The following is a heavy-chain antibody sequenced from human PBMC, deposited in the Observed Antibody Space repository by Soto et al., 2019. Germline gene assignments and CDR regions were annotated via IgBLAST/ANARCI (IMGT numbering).Heavy chain of an antibody. CDR2: INSDGSTT. V-gene: IGHV3-74*01. CDR3: TRGNYYGMDV. CDR1: GFTFSNYF. J-gene: IGHJ6*02. Sequence: EVQLVESGGNLVQPGGSLRLSCAASGFTFSNYFMHWVRQAPGKGLVWVSRINSDGSTTSYADSVKGRLTISRDNAKNTLYLQMKSLRAEDTAVYYCTRGNYYGMDVWGQGTTVTVSS.